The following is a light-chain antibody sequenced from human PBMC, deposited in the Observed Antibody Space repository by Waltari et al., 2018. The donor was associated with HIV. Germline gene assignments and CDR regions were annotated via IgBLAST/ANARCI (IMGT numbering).Light chain of an antibody. CDR3: QTWGTGFLV. Sequence: QLVLTQSPSASASLGASVKLTCTLSSGHSRYAIAWHQQQPEKGPRFLMRLNGDGRNITGDGIPDRLSGSSSGSERYLTISSLQSDDEADYYCQTWGTGFLVFGGGTKLTVL. CDR2: LNGDGRN. J-gene: IGLJ2*01. CDR1: SGHSRYA. V-gene: IGLV4-69*01.